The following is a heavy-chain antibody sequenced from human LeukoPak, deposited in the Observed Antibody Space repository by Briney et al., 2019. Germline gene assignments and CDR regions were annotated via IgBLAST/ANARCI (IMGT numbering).Heavy chain of an antibody. CDR1: GFTFSSYA. CDR3: ARADHHSIDY. V-gene: IGHV3-23*01. J-gene: IGHJ4*02. Sequence: GGSLRLSCAASGFTFSSYAMMWVRQAPGKGLEWVSTVTGSAGGTYYADSVKGRFTISRDNAKNSLFLQLTTLRVDDTAVYYCARADHHSIDYWGQGTLVTASS. CDR2: VTGSAGGT.